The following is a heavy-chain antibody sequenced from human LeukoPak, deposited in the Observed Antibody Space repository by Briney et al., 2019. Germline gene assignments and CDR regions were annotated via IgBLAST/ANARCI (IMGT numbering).Heavy chain of an antibody. Sequence: SVKVSCKASGYTFTSYYMHWVRQAPGQGLEWMGRIIPILGIANYAQKFQGRVTITADKSTSTAYMELSSLRSEDTAVYYCASWNYDKAFDYWGQGTLVTVSS. CDR1: GYTFTSYY. D-gene: IGHD3-9*01. J-gene: IGHJ4*02. CDR3: ASWNYDKAFDY. V-gene: IGHV1-69*02. CDR2: IIPILGIA.